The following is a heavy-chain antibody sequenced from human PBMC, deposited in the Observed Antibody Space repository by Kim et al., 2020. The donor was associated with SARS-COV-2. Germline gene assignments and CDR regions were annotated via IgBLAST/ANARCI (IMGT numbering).Heavy chain of an antibody. CDR3: ARVVGATTAGY. CDR1: GFTFSSYS. CDR2: ISSSSSYI. D-gene: IGHD1-26*01. J-gene: IGHJ4*02. V-gene: IGHV3-21*01. Sequence: GGSLRLSCAASGFTFSSYSMNWVRQAPGKGLEWVSSISSSSSYIYYADSVKGRFTISRDNAKNSLYLQMNSLRAEDTAVYYCARVVGATTAGYWGQGTLVTVSS.